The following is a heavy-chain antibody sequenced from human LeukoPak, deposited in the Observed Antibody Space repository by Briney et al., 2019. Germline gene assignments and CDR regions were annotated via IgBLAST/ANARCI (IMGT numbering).Heavy chain of an antibody. J-gene: IGHJ4*02. Sequence: PGGSLRLSCAASGFTFSSYAMSWVRQAPGKGLEWVSAISGSGGSTYYADSVKGRFTISRDNSKNTLYLQMNSLRAEDTAVYYCAKGRYYDSSGALDHWGQGTLVTVSS. V-gene: IGHV3-23*01. CDR1: GFTFSSYA. CDR2: ISGSGGST. D-gene: IGHD3-22*01. CDR3: AKGRYYDSSGALDH.